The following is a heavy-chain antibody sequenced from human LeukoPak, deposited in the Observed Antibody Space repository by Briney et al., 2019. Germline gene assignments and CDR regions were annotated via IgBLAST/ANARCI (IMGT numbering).Heavy chain of an antibody. CDR1: GGSISSYY. Sequence: SETLSLTCTVSGGSISSYYWSWIRQPPGKGPEWIGYIYYSGSTNYNPSLKSRVTISVDTSKNQFSLKLSSVTAADTAVYYCARDRGSSSWYGAFDIWGQGTMVTVSS. CDR2: IYYSGST. D-gene: IGHD6-13*01. V-gene: IGHV4-59*01. J-gene: IGHJ3*02. CDR3: ARDRGSSSWYGAFDI.